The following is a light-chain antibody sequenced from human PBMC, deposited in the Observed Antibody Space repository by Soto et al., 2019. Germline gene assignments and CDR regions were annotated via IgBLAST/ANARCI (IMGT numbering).Light chain of an antibody. V-gene: IGKV3-20*01. CDR1: QSISSY. CDR3: QQYGSSPIT. Sequence: TQSPSSLSASVGDRVTITCRASQSISSYLNWYQQKPGQAPRLLISGASSRATGIPDRFSGSGSATDFTLTISRLEPEDFAPYYCQQYGSSPITFGQGTRLEIK. J-gene: IGKJ5*01. CDR2: GAS.